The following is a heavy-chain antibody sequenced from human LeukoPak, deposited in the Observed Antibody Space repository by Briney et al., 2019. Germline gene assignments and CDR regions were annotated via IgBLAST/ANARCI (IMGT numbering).Heavy chain of an antibody. J-gene: IGHJ6*03. CDR1: GYTFTGYY. CDR3: ASNGGNSYYYYYMDV. D-gene: IGHD4-23*01. Sequence: GASVKVSCKASGYTFTGYYMHWVRQAPGQGLEWMGWINPNSGGTNYAQKFQGRVTMTRDTSISTAYMELSRLRSDDTAVYYCASNGGNSYYYYYMDVWGKGTTVTVSS. V-gene: IGHV1-2*02. CDR2: INPNSGGT.